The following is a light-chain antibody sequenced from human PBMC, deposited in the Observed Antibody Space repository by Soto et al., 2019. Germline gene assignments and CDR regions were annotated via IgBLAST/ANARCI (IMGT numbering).Light chain of an antibody. J-gene: IGKJ4*01. V-gene: IGKV3-15*01. CDR1: QSVSSN. CDR2: VSS. CDR3: QQYNNWPPLT. Sequence: EILLTQSPGTLSLSPGERATLSCRASQSVSSNLAWYQQKPGQAPRLLIYVSSTRATGIPARFSGSGSGTEFTLTISSLQSEDFAVYYCQQYNNWPPLTFGGGAKVGIK.